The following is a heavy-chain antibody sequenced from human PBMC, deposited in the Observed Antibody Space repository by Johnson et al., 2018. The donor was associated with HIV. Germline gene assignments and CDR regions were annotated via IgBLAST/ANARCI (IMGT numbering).Heavy chain of an antibody. CDR2: IKSETDGGTT. V-gene: IGHV3-15*01. CDR3: TTGSFFDI. CDR1: GFPFSNAW. J-gene: IGHJ3*02. Sequence: VQVVESGGGLIQPGGSLRLSCAASGFPFSNAWMSWVRQAPGKGLEWVGRIKSETDGGTTDYAAPVKGRFTISRDDSKNTLYLQMNSLKTEDTAVYYCTTGSFFDIWGQGTMVTVSS.